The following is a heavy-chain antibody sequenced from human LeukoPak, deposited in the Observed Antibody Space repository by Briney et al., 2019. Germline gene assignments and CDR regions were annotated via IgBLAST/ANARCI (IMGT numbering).Heavy chain of an antibody. Sequence: SGTLSLTCAVYGGSFSGYYWSWIRQPPGKGLEWIGEINHSGSTNYNPSLKSRVTISVDTSKNQFSLKLSSVTAADTAVYYCARGSNAYYYGMDVWGKGPRSPSPQ. CDR1: GGSFSGYY. CDR3: ARGSNAYYYGMDV. J-gene: IGHJ6*01. D-gene: IGHD2-8*01. CDR2: INHSGST. V-gene: IGHV4-34*01.